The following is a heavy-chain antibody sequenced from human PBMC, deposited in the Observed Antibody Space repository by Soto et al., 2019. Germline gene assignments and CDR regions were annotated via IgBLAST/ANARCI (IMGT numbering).Heavy chain of an antibody. J-gene: IGHJ6*02. Sequence: AVKVSCKASGGTFSSYAISWVRQAPGQGLEWVGGIIPIFGTANYAQKFQGRVTITADESTSTAYMELSSLRSEDTAVYYCARDGDIVATIEQYYYYGMDVWGQGTTVTVSS. CDR1: GGTFSSYA. D-gene: IGHD5-12*01. CDR3: ARDGDIVATIEQYYYYGMDV. CDR2: IIPIFGTA. V-gene: IGHV1-69*13.